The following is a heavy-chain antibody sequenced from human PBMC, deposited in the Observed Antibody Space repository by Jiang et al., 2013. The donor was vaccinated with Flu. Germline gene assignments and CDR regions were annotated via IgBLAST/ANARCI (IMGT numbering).Heavy chain of an antibody. V-gene: IGHV1-18*04. CDR3: ARVPYYDILTSYPPSYYYYYGMDV. Sequence: GAEVKKPGASVKVSCKASGYTFTSDGISWVRQAPGQGLEWMGWISAYNDNTNYAQKLQGRVTMTRDTSTSTAYMELRSLRSDDTAVYYCARVPYYDILTSYPPSYYYYYGMDVWGQGTTVTISS. D-gene: IGHD3-9*01. J-gene: IGHJ6*02. CDR1: GYTFTSDG. CDR2: ISAYNDNT.